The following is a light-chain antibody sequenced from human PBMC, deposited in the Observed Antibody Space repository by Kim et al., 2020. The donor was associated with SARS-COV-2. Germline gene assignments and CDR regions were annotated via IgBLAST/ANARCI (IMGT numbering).Light chain of an antibody. CDR3: QQYDNYPRT. J-gene: IGKJ1*01. Sequence: ASVGDRVTIPCRASQAIANYLAGFQQKPGKPPKSLIYAASSLQSGVPSKFSGRGSWTNFSLTISSLQPEDFATYYCQQYDNYPRTFGQGTKVDIK. CDR2: AAS. V-gene: IGKV1-16*02. CDR1: QAIANY.